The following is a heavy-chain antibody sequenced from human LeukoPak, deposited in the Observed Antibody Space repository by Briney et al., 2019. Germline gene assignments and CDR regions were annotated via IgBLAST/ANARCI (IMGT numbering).Heavy chain of an antibody. D-gene: IGHD3-9*01. CDR2: ISSSGANI. CDR3: AKSVDSIATLFDY. CDR1: GFSFNNYG. Sequence: PGGSLRLSCAASGFSFNNYGMSWVRQAPEKGLEWVSSISSSGANIYYAVSVKGRFTISRDNSKNTIYLQVNSLRAEDTAVYYCAKSVDSIATLFDYWGQGTLVAVSS. J-gene: IGHJ4*02. V-gene: IGHV3-23*01.